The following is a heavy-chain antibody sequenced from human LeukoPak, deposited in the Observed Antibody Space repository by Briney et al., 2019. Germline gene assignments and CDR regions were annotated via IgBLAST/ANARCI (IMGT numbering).Heavy chain of an antibody. CDR1: GGTFSSYA. Sequence: ASAKVSCKASGGTFSSYAISWVRQAPGQGLEWMGWINTNTGNPTYAQGFTGRFVFSLDTSVSTAYLQISSLKAEDTAVYYCARVKVLMVYATYYYYMDVWGKGTTVTVSS. J-gene: IGHJ6*03. V-gene: IGHV7-4-1*02. CDR2: INTNTGNP. D-gene: IGHD2-8*01. CDR3: ARVKVLMVYATYYYYMDV.